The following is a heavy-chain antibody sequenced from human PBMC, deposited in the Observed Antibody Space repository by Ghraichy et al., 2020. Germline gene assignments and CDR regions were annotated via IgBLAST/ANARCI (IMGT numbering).Heavy chain of an antibody. CDR1: GFKLRSYN. D-gene: IGHD2-2*02. CDR2: IYSGNSA. Sequence: GGSLRLSCVASGFKLRSYNMNWVRQSPGKGLEWISFIYSGNSAFYADSVKGRFTVSRDIPKDILYLQMNSLRVEDTAVYYCARAQSSPRYCSSSNCYTNGVDVWGPGTTVTVS. V-gene: IGHV3-53*01. J-gene: IGHJ6*02. CDR3: ARAQSSPRYCSSSNCYTNGVDV.